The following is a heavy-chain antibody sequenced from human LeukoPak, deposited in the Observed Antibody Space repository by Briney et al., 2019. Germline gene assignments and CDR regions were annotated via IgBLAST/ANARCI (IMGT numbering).Heavy chain of an antibody. D-gene: IGHD4/OR15-4a*01. Sequence: SQTLSLTCTVSGGSISSGGDYWSLIRQHPGKGLEWIGYIYYTGTTYYNPSLKSRITISVDTSKNQFSLNLSSMTAADTAVYYCARAAWRGTNSRDAFDIWGQGTVVTDSS. V-gene: IGHV4-31*03. CDR2: IYYTGTT. CDR3: ARAAWRGTNSRDAFDI. CDR1: GGSISSGGDY. J-gene: IGHJ3*02.